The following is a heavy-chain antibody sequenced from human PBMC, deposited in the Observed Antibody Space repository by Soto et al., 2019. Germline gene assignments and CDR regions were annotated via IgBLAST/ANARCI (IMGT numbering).Heavy chain of an antibody. D-gene: IGHD1-26*01. CDR2: IYDSGSP. J-gene: IGHJ4*02. CDR3: ARGVGSSPPRY. Sequence: SETLSLTCTISGGSISFYYWSWIRQPPGQALEWIGYIYDSGSPYYNPSLRSRVIISADTSKNQISLKLTSATAADTAVYYCARGVGSSPPRYWGRGTLVTVSS. V-gene: IGHV4-59*01. CDR1: GGSISFYY.